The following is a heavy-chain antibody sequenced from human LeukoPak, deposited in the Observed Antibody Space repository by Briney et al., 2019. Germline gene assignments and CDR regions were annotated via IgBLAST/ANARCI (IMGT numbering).Heavy chain of an antibody. CDR1: GFSFSTYG. J-gene: IGHJ4*02. CDR2: IWNAGTNT. D-gene: IGHD3-16*01. Sequence: GGSLRLSCAASGFSFSTYGMHWVRQAPGKGLEWVALIWNAGTNTYYADSVKGRFTISRDNSKNTLYLQMNSLRAEDTAVYFCAGDTPPGGDYYFDYWGQGTLVIVSS. CDR3: AGDTPPGGDYYFDY. V-gene: IGHV3-33*01.